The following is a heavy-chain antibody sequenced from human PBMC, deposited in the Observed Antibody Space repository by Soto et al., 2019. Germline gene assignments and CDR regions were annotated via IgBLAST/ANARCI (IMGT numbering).Heavy chain of an antibody. CDR3: ARVPLASDI. V-gene: IGHV3-30-3*01. CDR1: GFTFSTYA. Sequence: GGSLRLSCAASGFTFSTYAMHWVRQAPGKGLEWVAVISYDGSNKYYADSVKGRFTISRGNSKNTLYLQMNSLRAEDTAVYYCARVPLASDIWGQGTMVTVSS. J-gene: IGHJ3*02. CDR2: ISYDGSNK.